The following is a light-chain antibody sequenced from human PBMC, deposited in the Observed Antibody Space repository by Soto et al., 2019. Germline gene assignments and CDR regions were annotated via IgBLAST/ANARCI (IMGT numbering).Light chain of an antibody. CDR1: ESIRTW. J-gene: IGKJ1*01. CDR2: DAS. Sequence: DIQMTQSPSTLSSSIGDRVTITCRASESIRTWLAWYQHKPGKAPKFLIYDASSLESGVPSRFSGSGSETEFTLTISTLQPDDFATYFCQQYNKYPRTFGQRTTV. CDR3: QQYNKYPRT. V-gene: IGKV1-5*01.